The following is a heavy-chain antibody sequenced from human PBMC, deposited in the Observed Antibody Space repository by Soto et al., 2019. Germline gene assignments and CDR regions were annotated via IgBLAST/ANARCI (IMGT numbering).Heavy chain of an antibody. Sequence: QLQLHESGPGLLKPSETLSLTCTVSGASIYNSDSYWGWFRQAPGRGLEWIGSIYYSGNTYYSPSLRTPVTISVDPSKNDFSLNMHPATAPDTAVYYCATSMTSEGTDGFHVWGPGIMVTVSS. CDR3: ATSMTSEGTDGFHV. J-gene: IGHJ3*01. CDR2: IYYSGNT. D-gene: IGHD4-17*01. V-gene: IGHV4-39*02. CDR1: GASIYNSDSY.